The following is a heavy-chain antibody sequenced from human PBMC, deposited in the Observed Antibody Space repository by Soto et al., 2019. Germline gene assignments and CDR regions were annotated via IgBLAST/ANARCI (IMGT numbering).Heavy chain of an antibody. D-gene: IGHD4-4*01. Sequence: QVQLQESGPGLVKPSQTLSLTCTVSGGSISSGGYYWSWIRQHPGKGLEWIGYIYYSGSTYYNPSLKSRVTISVDTSKNQFSLKLSSVTAADTAVYYCARARDMTTVTKPYYYYGMDVWGQGTTVTGSS. J-gene: IGHJ6*02. CDR1: GGSISSGGYY. CDR3: ARARDMTTVTKPYYYYGMDV. CDR2: IYYSGST. V-gene: IGHV4-31*03.